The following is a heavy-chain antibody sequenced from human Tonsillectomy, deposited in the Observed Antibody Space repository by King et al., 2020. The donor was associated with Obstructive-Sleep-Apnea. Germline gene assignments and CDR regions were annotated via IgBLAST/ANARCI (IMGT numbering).Heavy chain of an antibody. J-gene: IGHJ4*02. CDR3: ATVAVATATYYLDY. D-gene: IGHD4-17*01. V-gene: IGHV1-2*02. CDR1: GYTFTGYH. Sequence: QLVQSGAEVKKPGASVKVSCKASGYTFTGYHMHWVRQAPGHGLEWMGWVNPYSGGTNYTQKFQGRVTMTSDTAISTPYMEMSRLRADDTAVYYWATVAVATATYYLDYWGQGTLVTVSS. CDR2: VNPYSGGT.